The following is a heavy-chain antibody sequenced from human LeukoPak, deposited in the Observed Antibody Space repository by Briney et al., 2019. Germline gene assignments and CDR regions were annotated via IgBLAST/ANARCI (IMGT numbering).Heavy chain of an antibody. CDR2: ISAFNYII. CDR3: ATYSAAGRTYYFDY. V-gene: IGHV1-18*01. D-gene: IGHD6-13*01. Sequence: ASVKVSCKTSGYSFSHYGISWWRQAPGQGLEWVGWISAFNYIIEYAQKFQGRVTMTQDTATSTAYMELRSLRSDDTAVYYCATYSAAGRTYYFDYWGQGALVTVSS. CDR1: GYSFSHYG. J-gene: IGHJ4*02.